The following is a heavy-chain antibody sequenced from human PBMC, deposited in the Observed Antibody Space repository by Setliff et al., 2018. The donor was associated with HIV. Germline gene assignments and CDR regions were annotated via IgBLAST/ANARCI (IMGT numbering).Heavy chain of an antibody. D-gene: IGHD3-10*01. CDR3: ARLGDYGSGGWFDP. Sequence: SETLSLTCVVSGYSISSGYYWGWIRQPPGKGLEWIGSIYHTGSTYYNPSLKSRVTISVDTSKNQFSLKLSSVTAADAAVFYCARLGDYGSGGWFDPWGQGTLVTVSS. CDR2: IYHTGST. V-gene: IGHV4-38-2*01. J-gene: IGHJ5*02. CDR1: GYSISSGYY.